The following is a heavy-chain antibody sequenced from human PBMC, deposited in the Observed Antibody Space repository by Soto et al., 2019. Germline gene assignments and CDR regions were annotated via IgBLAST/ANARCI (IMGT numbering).Heavy chain of an antibody. J-gene: IGHJ4*02. Sequence: GGSLRLSCAGSGLTFRNDWLSWVRQAPGKGLEWVANINQDGSERYYVDFVRGRFTISRDNVENSLYLQLNSLRPEDTAVYYCAVYGYGVSAAAYWGQGTLVTVSS. CDR1: GLTFRNDW. CDR3: AVYGYGVSAAAY. CDR2: INQDGSER. V-gene: IGHV3-7*03. D-gene: IGHD4-17*01.